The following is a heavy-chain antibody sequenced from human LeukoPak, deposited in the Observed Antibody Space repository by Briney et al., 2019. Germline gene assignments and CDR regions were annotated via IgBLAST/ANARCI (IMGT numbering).Heavy chain of an antibody. CDR2: IYSSGST. V-gene: IGHV4-4*07. Sequence: SETLSLTCTVSGGSISSYYWSWIRQPAGKGLEWIGRIYSSGSTNYNPSLKSRVTMSVDTSKNQFSLKVSSMTAADTAVYFCARAASGYDHYFDYWGQGTLVTVSS. J-gene: IGHJ4*02. CDR3: ARAASGYDHYFDY. D-gene: IGHD5-12*01. CDR1: GGSISSYY.